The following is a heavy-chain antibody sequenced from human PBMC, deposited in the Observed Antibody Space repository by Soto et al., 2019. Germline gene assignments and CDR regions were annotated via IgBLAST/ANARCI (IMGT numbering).Heavy chain of an antibody. J-gene: IGHJ4*02. D-gene: IGHD5-12*01. CDR2: IIPILGIA. CDR3: AREDGYSGYGEGY. Sequence: SVKVSCKASGGTFSSYTISWVRQAPGQGLEWMGRIIPILGIANYAQKFQGRVTITADKSTSTAYMELSSLRSEDTAVYYCAREDGYSGYGEGYWGQGTLVTVSS. CDR1: GGTFSSYT. V-gene: IGHV1-69*04.